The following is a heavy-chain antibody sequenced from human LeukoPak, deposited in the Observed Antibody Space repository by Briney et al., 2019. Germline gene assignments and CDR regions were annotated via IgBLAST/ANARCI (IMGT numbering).Heavy chain of an antibody. V-gene: IGHV4-59*12. CDR3: ARVMLPSESSMDV. CDR2: IYYSGST. J-gene: IGHJ6*02. Sequence: SETLSLTCTVSGGSISSYYWSWIRQPPGKGLEWIGYIYYSGSTNYNPSLKSRVTISVDTSKNQFSLKLSSVTAADTAVYYCARVMLPSESSMDVWGQGTTVTVSS. D-gene: IGHD2-8*01. CDR1: GGSISSYY.